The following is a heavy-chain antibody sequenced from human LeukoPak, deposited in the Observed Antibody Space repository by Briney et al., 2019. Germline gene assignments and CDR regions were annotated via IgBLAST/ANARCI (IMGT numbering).Heavy chain of an antibody. CDR3: ARQPERFGELP. D-gene: IGHD3-10*01. Sequence: SETLSLTCTVSGGSISSYYWSWIRQPPGKGLEWIGYIYYSGSTNYNPSLKSRVTISVDTSKNQFSLKLSSVTSADTAVYSCARQPERFGELPWGQGTLVTVSS. J-gene: IGHJ5*02. CDR2: IYYSGST. CDR1: GGSISSYY. V-gene: IGHV4-59*01.